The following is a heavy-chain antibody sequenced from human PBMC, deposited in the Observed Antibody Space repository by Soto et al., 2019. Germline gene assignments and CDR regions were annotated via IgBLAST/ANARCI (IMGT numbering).Heavy chain of an antibody. CDR3: ASYRFTATWSKFDY. V-gene: IGHV4-31*11. Sequence: QVQLQESGPGLVKPSQTLSLTCAVSGVFISSDAYYWSWIRQHPGKGLEWIGFFSHRGPTYYNPSLQRRVTISGDTSKNQISLKLTSVTAPDTAVYYCASYRFTATWSKFDYWCQGALVTVSS. CDR1: GVFISSDAYY. D-gene: IGHD3-16*02. CDR2: FSHRGPT. J-gene: IGHJ4*02.